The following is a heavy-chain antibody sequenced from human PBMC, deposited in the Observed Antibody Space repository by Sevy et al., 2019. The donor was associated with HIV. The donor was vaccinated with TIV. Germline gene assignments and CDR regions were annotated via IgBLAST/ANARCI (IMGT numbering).Heavy chain of an antibody. V-gene: IGHV3-23*01. CDR2: ISSSGGST. D-gene: IGHD3-10*02. J-gene: IGHJ6*02. CDR1: GFTFISYS. Sequence: GGSLRLSCAASGFTFISYSMSWVRQAPGKGLEWVSSISSSGGSTYYADSVKGRFTISRDNSNNILDLQMNSLKADDTAVYYCAKGVRLGGPIYYGMDVWGQGTTVTVSS. CDR3: AKGVRLGGPIYYGMDV.